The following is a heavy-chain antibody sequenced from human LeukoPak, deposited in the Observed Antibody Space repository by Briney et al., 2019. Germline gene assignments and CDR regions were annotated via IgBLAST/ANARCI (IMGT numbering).Heavy chain of an antibody. V-gene: IGHV3-21*01. D-gene: IGHD6-19*01. CDR1: GFTFSSYS. Sequence: PGGSLRLSCAVSGFTFSSYSVNWVRQAPGKGLEWVSSISSSSSYIYYADSVKGRFTISRDNAKNSLYLQMNSLRAEDTAVYYCASSRSVAGMDYWGQGTLVTVSS. CDR2: ISSSSSYI. J-gene: IGHJ4*02. CDR3: ASSRSVAGMDY.